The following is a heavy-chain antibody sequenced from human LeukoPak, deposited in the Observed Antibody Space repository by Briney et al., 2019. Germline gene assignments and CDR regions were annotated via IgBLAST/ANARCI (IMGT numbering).Heavy chain of an antibody. Sequence: GGSLRLSCAASGFTLRDYAIHWVRQAPGKGLEWVSLSLINNDGHKTYYVDSVKGRFTISRDNSKNALYLQMNSLRAEDTAVYYCAKPTVTSPFDYWGQGTLVTVSS. J-gene: IGHJ4*02. D-gene: IGHD4-17*01. CDR2: INNDGHKT. V-gene: IGHV3-NL1*01. CDR3: AKPTVTSPFDY. CDR1: GFTLRDYA.